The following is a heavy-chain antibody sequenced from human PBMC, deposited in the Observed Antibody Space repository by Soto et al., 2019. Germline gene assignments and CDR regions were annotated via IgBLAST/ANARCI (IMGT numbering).Heavy chain of an antibody. Sequence: ASVKVSCKASGYTFTSYAMHWVRQAPGQRLEGMGWINAGNGNTKYSQKFQGRVTITRDTSASTAYMELSSLRSEDTAVYYCARDRDLGYSSGWYDYYYGMDVWGQGTTVTVSS. D-gene: IGHD6-19*01. CDR2: INAGNGNT. CDR1: GYTFTSYA. CDR3: ARDRDLGYSSGWYDYYYGMDV. V-gene: IGHV1-3*01. J-gene: IGHJ6*02.